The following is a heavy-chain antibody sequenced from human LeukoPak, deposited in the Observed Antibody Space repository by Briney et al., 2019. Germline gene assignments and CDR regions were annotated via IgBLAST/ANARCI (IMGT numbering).Heavy chain of an antibody. V-gene: IGHV3-48*03. CDR1: GFTFSSYE. D-gene: IGHD1-26*01. J-gene: IGHJ4*02. CDR3: VPPATIVGATSFDY. CDR2: ISSSGSTI. Sequence: TGGSLRLSCAASGFTFSSYEMNWVRQAPGKGLEWVSYISSSGSTIYYADSVKGRFTISRDNSKNTLYLQMNSLRAEDTAVYYCVPPATIVGATSFDYWGQGTLVTVSS.